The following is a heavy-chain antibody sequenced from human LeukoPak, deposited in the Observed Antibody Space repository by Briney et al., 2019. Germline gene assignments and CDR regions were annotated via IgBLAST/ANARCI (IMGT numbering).Heavy chain of an antibody. V-gene: IGHV3-30*02. J-gene: IGHJ3*02. CDR3: AKPDTAMVKGDAFDI. CDR2: IRYDGSNK. CDR1: GFTFSSYG. D-gene: IGHD5-18*01. Sequence: PGGFLRLSCAAAGFTFSSYGMHWGRQAPGKGLGWVAFIRYDGSNKYYADSVKGRFTISRDNSKNTLYLQRNSLRAEDTAVYYCAKPDTAMVKGDAFDIWGQGTMVTVSS.